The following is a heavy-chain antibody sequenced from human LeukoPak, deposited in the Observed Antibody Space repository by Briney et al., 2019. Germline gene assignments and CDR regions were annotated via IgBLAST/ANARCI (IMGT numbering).Heavy chain of an antibody. CDR2: ISSSGNTV. D-gene: IGHD3-22*01. J-gene: IGHJ4*02. Sequence: GGSLRLSCAASGFTFSSYEMNWVRQAPGQGLEWVAYISSSGNTVYYADSVKGRFTISRDNAKNSLFPQMNSLRAEDTADYYCAREKFYDNSGYDYWGQGTLVTVSS. V-gene: IGHV3-48*03. CDR3: AREKFYDNSGYDY. CDR1: GFTFSSYE.